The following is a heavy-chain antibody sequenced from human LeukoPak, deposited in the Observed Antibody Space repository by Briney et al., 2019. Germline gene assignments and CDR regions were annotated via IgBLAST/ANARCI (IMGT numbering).Heavy chain of an antibody. CDR3: ARGGMVRGVIIKRIYYYYMDV. D-gene: IGHD3-10*01. V-gene: IGHV4-61*02. J-gene: IGHJ6*03. Sequence: SETLSLTCTVSGGSISSGSYYWSWIRQPAGKGLEWIGRIYTSGSTNYNPSLKSRVTISVDTSKNQFSLKLSSVTAADTAVYHCARGGMVRGVIIKRIYYYYMDVWGKGTTVTISS. CDR2: IYTSGST. CDR1: GGSISSGSYY.